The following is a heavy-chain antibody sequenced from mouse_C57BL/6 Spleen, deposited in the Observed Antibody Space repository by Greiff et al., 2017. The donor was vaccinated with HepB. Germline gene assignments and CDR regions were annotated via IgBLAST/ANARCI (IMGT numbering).Heavy chain of an antibody. Sequence: EVKLVESGGGLVQPGGSLKLSCAASGFTFSDYYMYWVRQTPEKRLEWVAYISNGGGSTYYPDTVKGRFTISRDNAKNTLYLQMSRLKSEDTAMYYCARHGAGYYFDYWGQGTTLTVSS. CDR2: ISNGGGST. V-gene: IGHV5-12*01. CDR3: ARHGAGYYFDY. J-gene: IGHJ2*01. CDR1: GFTFSDYY.